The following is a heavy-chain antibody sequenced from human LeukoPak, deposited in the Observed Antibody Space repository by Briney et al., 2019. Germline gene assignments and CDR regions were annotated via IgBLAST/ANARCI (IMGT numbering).Heavy chain of an antibody. D-gene: IGHD3-10*01. Sequence: PSETLSLTCSVSGDSVTSHGWGWVRQPPGKGLEWIGYAYVSWINKDIFNPSLKSRLTISIDTSRNQFSLRLNSVTAADTAVYYCAREEGYYYGSGTHRVPFFDYWGQGTLVTVSS. CDR3: AREEGYYYGSGTHRVPFFDY. CDR1: GDSVTSHG. CDR2: AYVSWIN. J-gene: IGHJ4*02. V-gene: IGHV4-59*02.